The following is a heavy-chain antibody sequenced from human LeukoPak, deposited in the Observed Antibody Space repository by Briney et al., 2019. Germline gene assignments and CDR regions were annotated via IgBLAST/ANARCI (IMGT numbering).Heavy chain of an antibody. J-gene: IGHJ3*02. D-gene: IGHD3-22*01. V-gene: IGHV3-48*04. Sequence: GSLRLSCTASRFTFSSYSMNWVRQAPGKGLEWVSYISSSGSTIYYADSVKGRFTISRDNAKNSLYLQMNSLRAEDTAVYYCASQAPRYYYDPGAFDIWGQGTMVTVSS. CDR2: ISSSGSTI. CDR1: RFTFSSYS. CDR3: ASQAPRYYYDPGAFDI.